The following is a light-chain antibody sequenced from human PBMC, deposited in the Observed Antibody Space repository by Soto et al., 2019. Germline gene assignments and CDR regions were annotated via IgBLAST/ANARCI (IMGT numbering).Light chain of an antibody. Sequence: QAVVTQPPSVSGAPGQRVTISCTGSSSNIGAGYDVHWYQQLPGTAPKLLIHGNSNRPSGVPDRFSGSKSGTSASLAITGLQAEDEADYYCQSYDSSLSGSVVFGGGTQLTVL. CDR1: SSNIGAGYD. CDR2: GNS. J-gene: IGLJ2*01. CDR3: QSYDSSLSGSVV. V-gene: IGLV1-40*01.